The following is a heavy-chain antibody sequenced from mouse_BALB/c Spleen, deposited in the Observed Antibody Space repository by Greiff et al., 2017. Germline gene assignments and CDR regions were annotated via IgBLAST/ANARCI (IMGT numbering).Heavy chain of an antibody. CDR1: GFSLTGYG. J-gene: IGHJ2*01. Sequence: QVQLKQSGPGLVAPSQSLSITCTVSGFSLTGYGVNWVRQPPGKGLEWLGMIWGDGSTDYNSALKSRLSISKDNSKSQVFLKMNSLQTDDTARYYCAREGGYYYAMDYWGQGTTLTVSS. CDR3: AREGGYYYAMDY. V-gene: IGHV2-6-7*01. CDR2: IWGDGST. D-gene: IGHD1-1*02.